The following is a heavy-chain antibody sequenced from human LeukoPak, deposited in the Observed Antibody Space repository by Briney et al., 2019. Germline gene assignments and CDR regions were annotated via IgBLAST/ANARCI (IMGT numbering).Heavy chain of an antibody. J-gene: IGHJ6*03. CDR1: GYTFTSYD. D-gene: IGHD3-10*01. CDR2: MNPNSGNT. Sequence: ASVKVSCKASGYTFTSYDINWVRHATGQGLEWMGWMNPNSGNTGYAQKFQGRVTMTRNTSISTAYMELSSLRSEDTAVYYCARSFGETYYYYYMDVWGKGTTVTISS. V-gene: IGHV1-8*01. CDR3: ARSFGETYYYYYMDV.